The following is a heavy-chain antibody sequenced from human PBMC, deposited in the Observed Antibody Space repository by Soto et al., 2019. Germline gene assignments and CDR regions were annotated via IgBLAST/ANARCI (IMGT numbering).Heavy chain of an antibody. V-gene: IGHV4-59*01. J-gene: IGHJ4*02. CDR3: ARDRTYYFDY. CDR2: IYYSGST. CDR1: GGSISSYY. Sequence: SETLSLTCTVSGGSISSYYWSWIRPPPGKGLEWIGYIYYSGSTNYNPSLKSRVTISVDTSKNQFSLKLSSVTAADTAVYYCARDRTYYFDYWGQGTLVTVSS. D-gene: IGHD3-16*01.